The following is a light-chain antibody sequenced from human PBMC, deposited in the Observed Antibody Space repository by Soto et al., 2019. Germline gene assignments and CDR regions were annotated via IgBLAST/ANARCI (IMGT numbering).Light chain of an antibody. CDR2: YAS. Sequence: EIVLTQSPGILSLSPGERASLSCGASQSISSHLAWYQQKPGQAPRLLIYYASTRATGIPARFSGSGSGTEFTLTITSLQSEDFAVYYCQQYNNWPRTFGQGTKVDIK. V-gene: IGKV3-15*01. CDR1: QSISSH. J-gene: IGKJ1*01. CDR3: QQYNNWPRT.